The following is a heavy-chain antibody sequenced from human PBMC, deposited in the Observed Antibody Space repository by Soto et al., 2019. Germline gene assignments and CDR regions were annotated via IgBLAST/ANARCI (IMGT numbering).Heavy chain of an antibody. CDR1: GFTFSSYW. CDR2: IKQDGSEK. CDR3: ARGNTTSPNWFDP. D-gene: IGHD2-2*01. V-gene: IGHV3-7*03. Sequence: PGGSLRLSCAASGFTFSSYWMSWVRQAPGKGLEWVANIKQDGSEKFYVDSVKGRFTISKDNAKNSVYLQMNSLRAEDTAVYYCARGNTTSPNWFDPWGQGTLVTVSS. J-gene: IGHJ5*02.